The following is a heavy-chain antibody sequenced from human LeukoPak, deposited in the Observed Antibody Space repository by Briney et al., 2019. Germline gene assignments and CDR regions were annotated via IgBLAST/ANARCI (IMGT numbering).Heavy chain of an antibody. V-gene: IGHV5-51*01. CDR3: ASRERATYYDYVWGSYTGDAFDI. J-gene: IGHJ3*02. Sequence: GESLKISCKGSGYSFTSYWIGWVRQMPGKGLEWMGIIYPGDSDTRYSPSFQGQVTISADKSISTAYLQWSSLKASDTAMYYCASRERATYYDYVWGSYTGDAFDIWGQGTMVTVSS. CDR1: GYSFTSYW. CDR2: IYPGDSDT. D-gene: IGHD3-16*01.